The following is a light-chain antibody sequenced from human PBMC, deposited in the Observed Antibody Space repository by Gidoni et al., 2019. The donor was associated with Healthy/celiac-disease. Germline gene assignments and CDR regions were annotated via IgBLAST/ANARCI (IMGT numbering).Light chain of an antibody. CDR1: ALPKKY. V-gene: IGLV3-25*03. CDR3: QSPDSSGTYVV. J-gene: IGLJ2*01. CDR2: KDS. Sequence: SYELTQPPSVSVSPGQTARITCFGDALPKKYAYWYQQKQGQAPVLVIYKDSERPSGIPERFSGSSSGTAVTLTISGVQAEDEADYYCQSPDSSGTYVVFGGGTKLTVL.